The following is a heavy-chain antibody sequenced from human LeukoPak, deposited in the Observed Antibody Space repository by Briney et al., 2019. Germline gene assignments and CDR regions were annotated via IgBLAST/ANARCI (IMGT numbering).Heavy chain of an antibody. CDR1: GGSISSGSYY. CDR3: ARDRSLKSDSSLYNWIDP. Sequence: SETLSLTCTVSGGSISSGSYYWSWIRQPAGEGLEWIGRIYTSGSTNYNPSLKSRVTISVDTSKNQFSLKLSSVTAADTAVYYCARDRSLKSDSSLYNWIDPWGQGTLVTVSS. D-gene: IGHD6-19*01. J-gene: IGHJ5*02. V-gene: IGHV4-61*02. CDR2: IYTSGST.